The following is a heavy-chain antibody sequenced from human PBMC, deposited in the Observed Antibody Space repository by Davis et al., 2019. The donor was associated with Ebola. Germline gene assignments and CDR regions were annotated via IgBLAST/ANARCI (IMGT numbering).Heavy chain of an antibody. CDR1: GFTFSSYS. CDR3: ASGAVPYYYYGMDV. J-gene: IGHJ6*04. Sequence: GESLKISCAASGFTFSSYSMNWVRQAPGKGLEWVAVISYDGSNKYYADSVKGRFTISRDNSKNTLYLQMNSLRAEDTAVYYCASGAVPYYYYGMDVWGKGTTVTVSS. CDR2: ISYDGSNK. D-gene: IGHD1-1*01. V-gene: IGHV3-30*03.